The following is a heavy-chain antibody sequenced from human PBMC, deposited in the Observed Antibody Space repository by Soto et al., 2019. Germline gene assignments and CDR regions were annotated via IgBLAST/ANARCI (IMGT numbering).Heavy chain of an antibody. D-gene: IGHD3-10*01. J-gene: IGHJ5*02. CDR2: IIPIFGTA. CDR3: ARAPEGGYGSGSSVSWFDP. V-gene: IGHV1-69*13. Sequence: SVKVTCKASGGTFSSCAISWVRQAPGQELEWMGGIIPIFGTANYAQKFQGRVTITADESTSTAYMELSSLRSEDTAVYYCARAPEGGYGSGSSVSWFDPWGQGTLVTVSS. CDR1: GGTFSSCA.